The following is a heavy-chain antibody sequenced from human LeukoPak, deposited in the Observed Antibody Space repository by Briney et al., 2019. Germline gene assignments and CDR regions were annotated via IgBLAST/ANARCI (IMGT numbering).Heavy chain of an antibody. Sequence: GESLKISCKGFGYTFTSYWIGWVRQMPGKGLEWMGIIYPGDSDTRYSPSFQGQVTISADKSIDTAYLQWSSLKASDTAIYYCARHGCSSAWLGSYWGQGTLVTVSS. CDR2: IYPGDSDT. V-gene: IGHV5-51*01. CDR3: ARHGCSSAWLGSY. J-gene: IGHJ4*02. CDR1: GYTFTSYW. D-gene: IGHD6-19*01.